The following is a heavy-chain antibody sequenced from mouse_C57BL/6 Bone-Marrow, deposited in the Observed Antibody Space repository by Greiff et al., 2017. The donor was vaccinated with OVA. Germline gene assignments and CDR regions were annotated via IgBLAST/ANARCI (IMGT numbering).Heavy chain of an antibody. D-gene: IGHD1-1*01. CDR1: GFTFSSYG. Sequence: EVKLVESGGDLVKPGGSLKLSCAASGFTFSSYGMSWVRQTPDKRLEWVATISSGGSYTYYPDSVKGRFTISRDNAKNTLYLQMSSLKSEDTAMYYCARRDYYGPVAYWGQGTLVTVSA. V-gene: IGHV5-6*02. J-gene: IGHJ3*01. CDR2: ISSGGSYT. CDR3: ARRDYYGPVAY.